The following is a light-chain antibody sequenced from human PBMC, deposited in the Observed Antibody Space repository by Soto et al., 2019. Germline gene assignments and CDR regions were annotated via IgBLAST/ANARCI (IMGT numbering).Light chain of an antibody. CDR2: DVT. CDR3: GSFTISTTLV. V-gene: IGLV2-14*01. Sequence: QSVLTQPASVSGSPGQSITISCTGTSSDIGAYNYVSWYRQHPGKAPKLMIYDVTNRPSGVSDRFSGSKSGNTASLTISGLQTEDEADYYCGSFTISTTLVFGGGTKLTVL. CDR1: SSDIGAYNY. J-gene: IGLJ2*01.